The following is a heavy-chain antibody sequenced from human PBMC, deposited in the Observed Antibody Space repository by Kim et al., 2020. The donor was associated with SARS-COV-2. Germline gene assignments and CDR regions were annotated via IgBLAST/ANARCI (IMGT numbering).Heavy chain of an antibody. J-gene: IGHJ2*01. CDR2: VNPGDGDT. CDR1: GYTFINYY. CDR3: VGERARAQYFDL. Sequence: ASVKVSCKASGYTFINYYFHWVRQAPGQGLEWMGIVNPGDGDTSYTQKFQGRVTMTRDTSTSTVFMELGSLTSEDPAVYYCVGERARAQYFDLWGRGTLVTVSS. V-gene: IGHV1-46*01.